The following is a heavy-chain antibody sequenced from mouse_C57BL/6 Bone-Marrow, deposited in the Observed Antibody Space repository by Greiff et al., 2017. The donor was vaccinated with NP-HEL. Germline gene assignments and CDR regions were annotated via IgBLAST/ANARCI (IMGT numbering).Heavy chain of an antibody. CDR2: INYDGSST. CDR3: ARAGGSSLDFDY. Sequence: EVKLMESEGGLVQPGSSMKLSCTASGFTFSDYYMAWVRQVPEKGLEWVANINYDGSSTYYLDSLKSRFIISRDNAKNILYLQMSSLKSEDTATYYCARAGGSSLDFDYWGQGTTLTVSS. J-gene: IGHJ2*01. V-gene: IGHV5-16*01. CDR1: GFTFSDYY. D-gene: IGHD1-1*01.